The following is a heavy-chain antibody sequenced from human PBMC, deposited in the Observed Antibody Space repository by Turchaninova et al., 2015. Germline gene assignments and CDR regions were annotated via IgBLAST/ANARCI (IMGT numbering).Heavy chain of an antibody. CDR2: ISPGDSET. CDR1: VYHMSSYW. CDR3: ARRGTSEAFYI. J-gene: IGHJ3*02. D-gene: IGHD1-1*01. V-gene: IGHV5-51*01. Sequence: VRHGSEGLRPGEYLTVAFTVAVYHMSSYWIGLLRQTTGKVGEWMWLISPGDSETRYSPSFQAQVTISADQSISTAYLQWSSLKASDTAMYYCARRGTSEAFYIWGQGTMVTVSS.